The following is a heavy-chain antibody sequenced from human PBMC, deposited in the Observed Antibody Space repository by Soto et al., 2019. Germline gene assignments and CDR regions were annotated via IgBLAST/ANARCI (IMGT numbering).Heavy chain of an antibody. Sequence: VKVXCKTSXGHFNSYXXXXXXQALGQGXEXXXLINPSGGSTSYAQKLQGRVTMTRDTSTXXVXMELSSLRSEDTAVYYCARGKQVPALILPDVDVWGQGTTVTAP. J-gene: IGHJ6*02. CDR3: ARGKQVPALILPDVDV. CDR2: INPSGGST. V-gene: IGHV1-46*02. D-gene: IGHD2-2*01. CDR1: XGHFNSYX.